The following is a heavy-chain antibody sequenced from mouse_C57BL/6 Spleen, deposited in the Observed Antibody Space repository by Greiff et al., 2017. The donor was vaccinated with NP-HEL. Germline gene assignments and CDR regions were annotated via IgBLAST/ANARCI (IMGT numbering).Heavy chain of an antibody. D-gene: IGHD1-1*01. J-gene: IGHJ4*01. Sequence: VKLQESGPELVKPGASVKISCKASGYAFSSSWMNWVKQRPGKGLEWIGRIYPGDGDTNYNGKFKGKATLTADKSSSTAYMQLSSLTSEDSAVYFCARYDGSSPYAMDYWGQGTSVTVSS. CDR3: ARYDGSSPYAMDY. V-gene: IGHV1-82*01. CDR2: IYPGDGDT. CDR1: GYAFSSSW.